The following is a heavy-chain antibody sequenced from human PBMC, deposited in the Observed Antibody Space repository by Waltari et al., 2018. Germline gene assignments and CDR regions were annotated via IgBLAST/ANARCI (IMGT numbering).Heavy chain of an antibody. CDR2: IYYSGST. CDR1: GGSLSSGDYY. CDR3: ARVLRFLEWRVRPFDY. Sequence: QVQLQESGPGLVKPSQTLSLTCTVSGGSLSSGDYYWSWIRQPPGKGLEWIGYIYYSGSTYYNPSLKSRVTISVDTSKNQFSLKLSSVTAADTAVYYCARVLRFLEWRVRPFDYWGQGTLVTVSS. J-gene: IGHJ4*02. D-gene: IGHD3-3*01. V-gene: IGHV4-30-4*08.